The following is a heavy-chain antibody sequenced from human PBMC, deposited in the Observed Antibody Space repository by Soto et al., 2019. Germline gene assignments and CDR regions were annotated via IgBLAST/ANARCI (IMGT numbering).Heavy chain of an antibody. CDR1: GGSISSSSYY. D-gene: IGHD4-17*01. CDR3: ARIHDYGDYLPDY. V-gene: IGHV4-39*01. J-gene: IGHJ4*02. CDR2: IYYSGST. Sequence: PSETLSLTCTVSGGSISSSSYYWGWIRQPPGKGLEWIGSIYYSGSTYYNPSLKSRVTISVDTSKNQFSLKLSSVTAADTAVYYCARIHDYGDYLPDYWGQGTLVTVSS.